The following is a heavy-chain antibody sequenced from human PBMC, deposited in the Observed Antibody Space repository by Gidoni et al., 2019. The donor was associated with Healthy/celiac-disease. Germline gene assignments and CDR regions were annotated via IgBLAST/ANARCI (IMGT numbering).Heavy chain of an antibody. Sequence: QVQLVQSGAEVNKPGSSVKVSCKASGGTFSSDAISWVRQAPGQELEWMGGIIPILGIANYAQKFQGRVTITADKSTSTAYMELSSLRSEDTAVYYCARDSTSVAYGSGTYYFDYWGQGTLVTVSS. V-gene: IGHV1-69*10. CDR2: IIPILGIA. D-gene: IGHD3-10*01. CDR1: GGTFSSDA. CDR3: ARDSTSVAYGSGTYYFDY. J-gene: IGHJ4*02.